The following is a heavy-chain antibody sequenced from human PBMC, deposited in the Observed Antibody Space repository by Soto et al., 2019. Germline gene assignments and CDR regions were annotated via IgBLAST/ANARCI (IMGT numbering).Heavy chain of an antibody. J-gene: IGHJ5*02. CDR1: GGSISGHY. Sequence: SETLSLTCTVSGGSISGHYWSWIRQPAGKGLEWIGRIYRSGNTNFNPSLKSRVTMSVDTSKNQFSLKLSSVTVADTAVYYCARDSQIWFDPWGQGTLVTVSS. V-gene: IGHV4-4*07. CDR3: ARDSQIWFDP. CDR2: IYRSGNT.